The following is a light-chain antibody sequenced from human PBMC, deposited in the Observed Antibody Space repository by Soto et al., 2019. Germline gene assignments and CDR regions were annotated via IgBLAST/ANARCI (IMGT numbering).Light chain of an antibody. CDR1: QSISSW. CDR3: QQYNSYSET. CDR2: DAS. V-gene: IGKV1-5*01. J-gene: IGKJ1*01. Sequence: DLQMTQSPSTLSASVGDRVTITCRASQSISSWLAWYQQKPGKAPKLLIYDASSLESGVPSRFSGSGSGTEFTLTISSLQPDEFATYYCQQYNSYSETFGQGTKVEIK.